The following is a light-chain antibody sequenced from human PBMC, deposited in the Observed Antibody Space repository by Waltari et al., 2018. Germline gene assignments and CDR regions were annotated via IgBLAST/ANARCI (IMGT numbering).Light chain of an antibody. CDR3: QQYGSSPFT. CDR2: AAS. J-gene: IGKJ3*01. Sequence: EIVLTQSPGTLSLSPGERATLSCRASESVRNSGLAWYQQKHGQAPRFLIYAASSRATGIPDRFSGSGSGTDFILTISRLEPEDFGVYYCQQYGSSPFTFGPGTRLDI. CDR1: ESVRNSG. V-gene: IGKV3-20*01.